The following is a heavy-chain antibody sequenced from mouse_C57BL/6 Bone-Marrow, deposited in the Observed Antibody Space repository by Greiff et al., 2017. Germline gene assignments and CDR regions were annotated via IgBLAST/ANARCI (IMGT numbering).Heavy chain of an antibody. CDR2: INPSRGYT. D-gene: IGHD2-3*01. CDR3: ARNHDGYILYYFDY. J-gene: IGHJ2*01. V-gene: IGHV1-7*01. CDR1: GYTFTSYW. Sequence: QVQLQQSGAELAKPGASVKLSCKASGYTFTSYWMHWVKQRPGQGLEWIGYINPSRGYTKSNQKFKDTATLTADKSSSTAYMQLSSLTYEDSAVYYCARNHDGYILYYFDYWGQGTTLTVAS.